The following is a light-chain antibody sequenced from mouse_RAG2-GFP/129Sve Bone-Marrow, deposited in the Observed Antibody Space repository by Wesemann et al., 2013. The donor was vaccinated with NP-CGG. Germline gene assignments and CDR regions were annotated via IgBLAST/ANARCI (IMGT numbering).Light chain of an antibody. CDR1: ESVEYYGTSL. J-gene: IGKJ5*01. Sequence: DIVLTQSPASLAVSLGQRATISCRASESVEYYGTSLMQWYQQKPGQPPKLLIYAASNVESGVPDRFTGSGSGTDFTLTISSVQAEDLAVYYCHQYLSSLTFGAGTKLELK. CDR3: HQYLSSLT. V-gene: IGKV3-1*01. CDR2: AAS.